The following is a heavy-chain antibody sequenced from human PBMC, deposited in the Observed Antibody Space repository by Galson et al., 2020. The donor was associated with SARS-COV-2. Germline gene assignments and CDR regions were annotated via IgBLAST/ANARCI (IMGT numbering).Heavy chain of an antibody. Sequence: GESLKISCAASGFTFSDYAIHWVRQAPGKGLEWVAIISYDGSTAYNADSEKGRFTISRDNSKNTVYLQMHSLRGEDTAVYYCAREGPTVTTSEIDYWGQGALVTVSS. CDR1: GFTFSDYA. D-gene: IGHD4-17*01. CDR2: ISYDGSTA. V-gene: IGHV3-30*04. CDR3: AREGPTVTTSEIDY. J-gene: IGHJ4*02.